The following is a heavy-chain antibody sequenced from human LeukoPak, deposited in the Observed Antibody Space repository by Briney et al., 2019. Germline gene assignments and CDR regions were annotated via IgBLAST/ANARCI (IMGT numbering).Heavy chain of an antibody. D-gene: IGHD3-9*01. J-gene: IGHJ4*02. CDR1: GYTFTSYG. Sequence: ASVKVSCKASGYTFTSYGISWVRQAPGQGLEWMGWISAYNGNTNYAQKLQGRVTVTTDTSTSTAYMELRSLRSDDTAVYYCAIGARYYDILTGYATFDYWGQGTLVTVSS. CDR3: AIGARYYDILTGYATFDY. V-gene: IGHV1-18*01. CDR2: ISAYNGNT.